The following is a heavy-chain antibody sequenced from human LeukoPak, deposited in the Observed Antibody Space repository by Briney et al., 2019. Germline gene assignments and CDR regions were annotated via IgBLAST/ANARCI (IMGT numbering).Heavy chain of an antibody. D-gene: IGHD2-15*01. CDR2: ISYDGSNK. V-gene: IGHV3-30*18. J-gene: IGHJ4*02. Sequence: PGRSLRLSCAASGFTFRTYGMHWVRQAPGKGLEWVAVISYDGSNKYYADSVKGRFTISRDNSKNTLYLQMNSLRAEDTAVYYCAKPDTGTDIVVVVAAPPPFDYWGQGTLVTVSS. CDR1: GFTFRTYG. CDR3: AKPDTGTDIVVVVAAPPPFDY.